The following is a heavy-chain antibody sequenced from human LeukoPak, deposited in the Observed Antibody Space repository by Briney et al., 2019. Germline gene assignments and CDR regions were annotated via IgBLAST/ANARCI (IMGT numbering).Heavy chain of an antibody. CDR2: IYTSGST. D-gene: IGHD6-13*01. CDR1: GGFISSYY. Sequence: SETLSLTYTVSGGFISSYYWSWIRQPAGKGLEWIGRIYTSGSTNYNPSLKSRVTMSVDTSKNQFSLKLSSVTAADTAVYYCARDSAAWDFDYWGQGTLVTVSS. CDR3: ARDSAAWDFDY. J-gene: IGHJ4*02. V-gene: IGHV4-4*07.